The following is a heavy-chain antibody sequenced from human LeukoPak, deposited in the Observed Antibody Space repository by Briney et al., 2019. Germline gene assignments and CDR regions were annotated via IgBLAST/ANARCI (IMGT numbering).Heavy chain of an antibody. CDR3: ARDRLHIVPDAYYYYYMDV. CDR1: GGTFSSYA. J-gene: IGHJ6*03. CDR2: IIPIFGTA. D-gene: IGHD2-21*01. V-gene: IGHV1-69*13. Sequence: GASVKVSCKASGGTFSSYAISWVRQAPGQGLEWMGGIIPIFGTANYAQKFQGRVTITADESTSTAYMELSSLRSEDTAVYYCARDRLHIVPDAYYYYYMDVWGKGTTVTISS.